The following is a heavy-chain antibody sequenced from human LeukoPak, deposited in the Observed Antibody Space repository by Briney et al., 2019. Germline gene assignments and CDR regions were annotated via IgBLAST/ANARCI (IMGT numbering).Heavy chain of an antibody. CDR3: AREGFVRTYYHDSSGENWFDP. Sequence: SETLSLTCTVSGGSISSGSYYWSWIRQPAGKGLEWIGRIYTSGSTNYNPSLKSRVTISVDTTKNQFSLKLSSVTAADTAVYYCAREGFVRTYYHDSSGENWFDPWGQGTLVTVSS. V-gene: IGHV4-61*02. CDR2: IYTSGST. J-gene: IGHJ5*02. CDR1: GGSISSGSYY. D-gene: IGHD3-22*01.